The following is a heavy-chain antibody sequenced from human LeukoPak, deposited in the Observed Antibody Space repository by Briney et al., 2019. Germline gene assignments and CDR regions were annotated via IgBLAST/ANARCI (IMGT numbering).Heavy chain of an antibody. CDR2: INPDGSTT. CDR3: ATRDLRYFDWLLPPFDY. CDR1: GFTFSRYW. J-gene: IGHJ4*02. V-gene: IGHV3-74*01. Sequence: GGSLRLSCAASGFTFSRYWIHWVRQAPGKGLEWVSRINPDGSTTTYADSVKGRFTISRDNAKNTVYLQMNSLRAEDTAVYYCATRDLRYFDWLLPPFDYWGQGTLVTVSS. D-gene: IGHD3-9*01.